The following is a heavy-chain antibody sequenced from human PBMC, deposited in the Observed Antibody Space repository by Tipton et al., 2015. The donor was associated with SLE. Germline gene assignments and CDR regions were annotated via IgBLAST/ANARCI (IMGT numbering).Heavy chain of an antibody. J-gene: IGHJ5*02. CDR1: GFKFSDYY. Sequence: GSLRLSCAVSGFKFSDYYMIWIRQAPGKGLEWVSYITSSGSTIYYADSVKGRFTISRDNANNSLFLQMNNLRVEDTAVYYCARDPSLGRAVAGTWGQGTLVTVSS. D-gene: IGHD6-19*01. CDR2: ITSSGSTI. V-gene: IGHV3-11*04. CDR3: ARDPSLGRAVAGT.